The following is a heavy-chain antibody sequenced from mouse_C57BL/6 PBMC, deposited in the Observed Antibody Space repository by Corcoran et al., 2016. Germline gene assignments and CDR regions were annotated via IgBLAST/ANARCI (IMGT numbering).Heavy chain of an antibody. J-gene: IGHJ2*01. D-gene: IGHD2-5*01. CDR2: FYPGSGSI. Sequence: QVQLQQSGAELVKPGASVKLSCKASGYTFTEYTIHWVKQRSGQGLEWIGWFYPGSGSIKYNEKFKDKATLTADKSSSTVYMELSRLTSEDSAVYLCTRHPPYYSNYVNYFDYWGQGTTLTVSS. CDR3: TRHPPYYSNYVNYFDY. V-gene: IGHV1-62-2*01. CDR1: GYTFTEYT.